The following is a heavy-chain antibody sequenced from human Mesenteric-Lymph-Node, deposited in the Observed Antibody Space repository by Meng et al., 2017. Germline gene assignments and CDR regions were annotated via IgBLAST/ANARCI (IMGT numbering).Heavy chain of an antibody. CDR1: GGSISTYR. Sequence: SETLSLTCTVSGGSISTYRWHWIRQAPGKRLEWIGYNSYNGSNNYNPSLKSRVTISMDTSKNQFSLKLSSVSAADTAVYYCASTHCSGGSCSGHWGQGTLVTVSS. CDR2: NSYNGSN. J-gene: IGHJ4*02. V-gene: IGHV4-59*01. CDR3: ASTHCSGGSCSGH. D-gene: IGHD2-15*01.